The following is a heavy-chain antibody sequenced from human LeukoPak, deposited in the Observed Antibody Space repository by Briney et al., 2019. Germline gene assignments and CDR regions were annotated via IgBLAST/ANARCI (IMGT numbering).Heavy chain of an antibody. D-gene: IGHD3-10*01. Sequence: PGGSLRLSCAASGFTFSNYAVNWIRQAPGKGLKWVSVISGSGSSIYYTDSVKGRFTISRDNSKNTLYLQMNSLRAEDTAVYYCARLGITMVRGVTPTDYWGQGTLVTVSS. CDR1: GFTFSNYA. CDR2: ISGSGSSI. V-gene: IGHV3-23*01. CDR3: ARLGITMVRGVTPTDY. J-gene: IGHJ4*02.